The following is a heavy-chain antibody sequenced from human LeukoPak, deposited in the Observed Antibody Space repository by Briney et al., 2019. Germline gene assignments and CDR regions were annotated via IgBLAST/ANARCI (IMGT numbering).Heavy chain of an antibody. CDR2: IYTSGST. J-gene: IGHJ3*02. Sequence: SETLSLTCTVSGDSISSGDYYWSWIRQPAGKGLEWIGRIYTSGSTNYNPSLKSRVTISVDTSKNQFSLKLSSVTAADTAVYYCASGIVGATTDAFDIWGQGTMVTVSS. D-gene: IGHD1-26*01. CDR1: GDSISSGDYY. V-gene: IGHV4-61*02. CDR3: ASGIVGATTDAFDI.